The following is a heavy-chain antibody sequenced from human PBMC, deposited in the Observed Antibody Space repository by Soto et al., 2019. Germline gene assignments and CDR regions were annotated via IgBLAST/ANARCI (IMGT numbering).Heavy chain of an antibody. D-gene: IGHD6-13*01. CDR2: INQSGST. J-gene: IGHJ4*02. Sequence: QVQLQQWGAGLLKPSETLSLTCAVYGGSFSGYYWSWIRQPPGKGLEWIGEINQSGSTNYNPSLKSRVTRAVDTSKNQFSLKLSSVTAADTAVYYCARPYSSSWSPFDYWGQGTLVTVSS. V-gene: IGHV4-34*01. CDR3: ARPYSSSWSPFDY. CDR1: GGSFSGYY.